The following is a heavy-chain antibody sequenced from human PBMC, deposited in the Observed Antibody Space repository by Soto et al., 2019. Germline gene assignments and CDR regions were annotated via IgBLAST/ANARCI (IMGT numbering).Heavy chain of an antibody. Sequence: PSETLSLTCTVSGGSISSSSYYWGWIRQPPGKGLEWIGSIYYSGSTYYNPSLKSRVTISVDTSKNQFSLKLSSVTAADTAVYYRARLRDGYNPNFDYWGQGTLVTVSS. CDR3: ARLRDGYNPNFDY. J-gene: IGHJ4*02. V-gene: IGHV4-39*01. D-gene: IGHD5-12*01. CDR1: GGSISSSSYY. CDR2: IYYSGST.